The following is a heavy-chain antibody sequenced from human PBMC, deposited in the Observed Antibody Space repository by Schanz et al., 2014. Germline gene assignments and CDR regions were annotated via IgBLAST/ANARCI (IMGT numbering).Heavy chain of an antibody. D-gene: IGHD2-2*01. CDR2: FIPILDVG. J-gene: IGHJ4*01. CDR3: ARCTMPGTFDN. V-gene: IGHV1-69*02. Sequence: QVQLVQSGAEVKKPGSSVKVSCKASRSTFSSYTISWVRQARGQGLEWVGRFIPILDVGNYAQQFQGRVTFSASTASSASYIELTSLRYEYTASCCSARCTMPGTFDNWGQGTMVTVSA. CDR1: RSTFSSYT.